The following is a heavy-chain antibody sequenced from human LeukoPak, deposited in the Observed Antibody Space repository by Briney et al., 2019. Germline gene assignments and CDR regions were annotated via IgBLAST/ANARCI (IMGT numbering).Heavy chain of an antibody. D-gene: IGHD3-10*01. CDR2: ISDSGST. Sequence: SETLSLTCTVSGDSISSYYWSWIRQPPGKGLEWIGYISDSGSTYYNPSLKSRVTISVDTSKNQFSLKLSSVTAADTAVYYCARDQNTMVRGVTFDYWGQGTLVTVSS. CDR3: ARDQNTMVRGVTFDY. J-gene: IGHJ4*02. V-gene: IGHV4-59*12. CDR1: GDSISSYY.